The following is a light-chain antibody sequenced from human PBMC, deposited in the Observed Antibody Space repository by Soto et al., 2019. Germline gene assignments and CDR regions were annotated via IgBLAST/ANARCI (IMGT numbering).Light chain of an antibody. CDR1: QSISTY. CDR2: DAS. V-gene: IGKV3-11*01. Sequence: EVVLTQSPATLSLSPGERATLSCTASQSISTYLTWYQHKPGQAPRLLIYDASRRAPGIPDRFSGSGSGTDFTLTISSLEPEDFEVYYCQQRRNWPPLTFCGGTKVEIK. CDR3: QQRRNWPPLT. J-gene: IGKJ4*01.